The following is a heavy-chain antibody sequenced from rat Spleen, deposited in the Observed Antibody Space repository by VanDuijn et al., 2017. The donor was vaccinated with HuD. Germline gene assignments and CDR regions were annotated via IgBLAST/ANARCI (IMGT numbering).Heavy chain of an antibody. J-gene: IGHJ3*01. D-gene: IGHD1-11*01. V-gene: IGHV5-31*01. CDR1: GFTFNNYW. CDR3: TRGYGGYSANWFAY. CDR2: ITNTGGST. Sequence: EVQLVESGGGLVQPGRSLKLSCVASGFTFNNYWMTWIRQAPGKGLEWVASITNTGGSTYYPDSVKGRFTISRDNAKSTLYLQMNSLRSEDTATYYCTRGYGGYSANWFAYWGQGTLVTVSS.